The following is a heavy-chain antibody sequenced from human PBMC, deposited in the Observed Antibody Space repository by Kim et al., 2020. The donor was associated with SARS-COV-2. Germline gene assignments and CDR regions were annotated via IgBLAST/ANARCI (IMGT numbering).Heavy chain of an antibody. Sequence: YDPSLKSRVTISVDTSKPPYSLKLSSVTAPDTAVYYCAGFCGDFVRNFFDPWCQGTLVTVSS. V-gene: IGHV4-39*01. D-gene: IGHD4-17*01. CDR3: AGFCGDFVRNFFDP. J-gene: IGHJ5*02.